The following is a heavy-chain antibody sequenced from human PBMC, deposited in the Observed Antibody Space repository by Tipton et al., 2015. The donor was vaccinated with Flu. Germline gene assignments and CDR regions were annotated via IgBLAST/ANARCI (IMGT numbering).Heavy chain of an antibody. V-gene: IGHV4-38-2*02. CDR2: IYHTGST. D-gene: IGHD3-10*01. CDR3: ARGRGGFCRGGSCQRDNWFDP. Sequence: TLSLTCTVSGYSITSGYFWGWIRQPPGKGLEWIGSIYHTGSTFYNPSLRSRVSVSVDTSKNQFSLYLSSVTAADTAVYYCARGRGGFCRGGSCQRDNWFDPWGPGTLVTVSS. J-gene: IGHJ5*02. CDR1: GYSITSGYF.